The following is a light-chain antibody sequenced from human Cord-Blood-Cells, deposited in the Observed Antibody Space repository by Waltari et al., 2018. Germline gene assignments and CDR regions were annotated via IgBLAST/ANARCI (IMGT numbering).Light chain of an antibody. V-gene: IGLV1-36*01. Sequence: QSVLTQPPSVSEAPRQRVTLSCSGSSSNIGNNAVNWYQQLPGKAPKLLIYYDDLLPSGGSDRFSGSKSGTSASLAISGLQSEDEADYYCAAWDDSLNGYVFGTGTKVTVL. CDR3: AAWDDSLNGYV. J-gene: IGLJ1*01. CDR2: YDD. CDR1: SSNIGNNA.